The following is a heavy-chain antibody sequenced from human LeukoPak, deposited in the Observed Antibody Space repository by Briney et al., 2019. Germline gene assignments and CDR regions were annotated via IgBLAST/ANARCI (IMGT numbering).Heavy chain of an antibody. CDR1: GGSISSGDYY. V-gene: IGHV4-30-4*08. Sequence: SGTLSLTCTVSGGSISSGDYYWSWIRQPPGKGLEWIGYIYYSGSTYYNPSLKSRVTISVDTSKNQFSLKLSSVTAADTAVYYCARVAWELLGAFDIWGQGTMVTVSS. CDR3: ARVAWELLGAFDI. D-gene: IGHD1-26*01. CDR2: IYYSGST. J-gene: IGHJ3*02.